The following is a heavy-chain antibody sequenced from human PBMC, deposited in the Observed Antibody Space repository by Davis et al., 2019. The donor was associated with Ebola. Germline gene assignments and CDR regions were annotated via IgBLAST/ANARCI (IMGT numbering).Heavy chain of an antibody. D-gene: IGHD3-16*02. CDR1: GFTFSSYA. Sequence: PGGSLRLSCAASGFTFSSYAMSWVRQAPGKGLEWVSAISGSGGSTYYADSVKGRFTISRDNSKNTLYLQMNSLRAEDTAVYYCQVMITFGGVIVPHPNYYYGMDVWGQGTTVTVSS. CDR2: ISGSGGST. J-gene: IGHJ6*02. V-gene: IGHV3-23*01. CDR3: QVMITFGGVIVPHPNYYYGMDV.